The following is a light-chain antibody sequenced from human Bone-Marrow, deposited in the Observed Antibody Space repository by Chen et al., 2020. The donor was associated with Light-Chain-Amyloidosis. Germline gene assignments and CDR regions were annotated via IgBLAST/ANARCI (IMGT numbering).Light chain of an antibody. CDR2: RDT. V-gene: IGLV3-25*03. Sequence: SYELTQPPSVSVSPGQTARITCSGDDLPTKYAYGYQQKPGQAPVLVIHRDTERPSGISERFSGSSYGTTATLTISGVQAEDEADYHCQSADSSGTYEVIFGGGTKLTVL. J-gene: IGLJ2*01. CDR1: DLPTKY. CDR3: QSADSSGTYEVI.